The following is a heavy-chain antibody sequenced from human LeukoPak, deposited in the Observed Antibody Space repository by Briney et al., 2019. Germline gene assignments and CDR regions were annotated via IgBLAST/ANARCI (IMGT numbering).Heavy chain of an antibody. CDR1: GFTFSSYG. J-gene: IGHJ6*02. CDR2: ISYLGDDQ. V-gene: IGHV3-30*18. Sequence: PGGSLRLSCAASGFTFSSYGMHWVRQAPGKGLEWVAVISYLGDDQFYAESVKGRFTISGDNSNKMVFLQMNSLRGDDTAVYYCAKDRSSGPHYYYGMDVWGRGTTVIVSS. CDR3: AKDRSSGPHYYYGMDV. D-gene: IGHD6-25*01.